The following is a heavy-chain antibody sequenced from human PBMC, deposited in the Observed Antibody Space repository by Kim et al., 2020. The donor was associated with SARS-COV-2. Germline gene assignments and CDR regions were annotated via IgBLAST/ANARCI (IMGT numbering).Heavy chain of an antibody. CDR3: AKGPVTVATRWFDP. V-gene: IGHV3-23*01. D-gene: IGHD4-17*01. J-gene: IGHJ5*02. Sequence: ADSVKGRFTISRDNSKNTLYLHMNSLRAEDTAVYYCAKGPVTVATRWFDPWGQGTLVTVSS.